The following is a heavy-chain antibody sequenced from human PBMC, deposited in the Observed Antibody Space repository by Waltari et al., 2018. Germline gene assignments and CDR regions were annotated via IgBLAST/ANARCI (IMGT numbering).Heavy chain of an antibody. Sequence: QVQLQQWGAGLLKPSETLSLTCAVYGGSFSGYYWSWIRQPPGKGLEWIGEINHSGSTNHNPALKSRVTIPVDTSKNQFSLKLSSVTAADTAVYYCAREAPNKQLVRTQAGRRYYYYMDVWGKGTTVTISS. J-gene: IGHJ6*03. CDR3: AREAPNKQLVRTQAGRRYYYYMDV. V-gene: IGHV4-34*01. CDR2: INHSGST. D-gene: IGHD6-6*01. CDR1: GGSFSGYY.